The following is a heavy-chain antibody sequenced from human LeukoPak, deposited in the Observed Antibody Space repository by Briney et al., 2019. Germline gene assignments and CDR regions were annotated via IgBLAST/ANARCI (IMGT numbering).Heavy chain of an antibody. Sequence: SETLSLTCAVYGGSFSGYYWSWIRQPPGKGLEWIGSIYYSGSTYYNPSLKSRVTISVDTSKNQFSLKLSSVTAADTAVYYCARHRYQGDIVVVPRNWFDPWGQGTLVTVSS. D-gene: IGHD2-2*01. CDR3: ARHRYQGDIVVVPRNWFDP. CDR2: IYYSGST. J-gene: IGHJ5*02. V-gene: IGHV4-34*01. CDR1: GGSFSGYY.